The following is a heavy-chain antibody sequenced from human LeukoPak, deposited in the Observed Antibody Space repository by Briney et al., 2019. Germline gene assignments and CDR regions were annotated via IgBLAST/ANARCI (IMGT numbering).Heavy chain of an antibody. CDR2: ISYDGSNK. V-gene: IGHV3-30-3*01. CDR3: ARDPRGGRAVAFDI. J-gene: IGHJ3*02. CDR1: GFTFSSYA. Sequence: GRSLRLSCAASGFTFSSYAMHWVRQAPGKGLEWVAVISYDGSNKYYADSVKGRFTISRDNSKNTLYLQMNSLRAEDTAVYYCARDPRGGRAVAFDIWGQGTMVTVSS. D-gene: IGHD1-26*01.